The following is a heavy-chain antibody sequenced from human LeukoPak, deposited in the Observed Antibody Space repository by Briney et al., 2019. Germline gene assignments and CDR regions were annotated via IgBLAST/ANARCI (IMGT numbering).Heavy chain of an antibody. Sequence: SETLSLTCTVSGGSISSYCWSWIRQPPGKGLEWIGYIYYSGSTNYNPSLKSRVTISVDTSKNQFSLKLSSVTAADTAVYYCARVRRSDPPTYFYYCSGYYPGDFDYWGQGTLVTVSS. D-gene: IGHD3-22*01. CDR1: GGSISSYC. CDR3: ARVRRSDPPTYFYYCSGYYPGDFDY. J-gene: IGHJ4*02. V-gene: IGHV4-59*01. CDR2: IYYSGST.